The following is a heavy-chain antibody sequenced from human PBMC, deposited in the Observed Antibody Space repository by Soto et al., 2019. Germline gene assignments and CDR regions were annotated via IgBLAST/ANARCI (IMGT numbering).Heavy chain of an antibody. CDR1: GDSIRNLY. Sequence: SETLSLTCTVSGDSIRNLYWSWIRQPAGKGLEWIGRIYTTGATNYNPSLKSRVAMSVDTSKRQFSLTMTSVTAADTAVYYCARTAISATPYFDNWGQGTLVTVSS. CDR2: IYTTGAT. J-gene: IGHJ4*02. CDR3: ARTAISATPYFDN. V-gene: IGHV4-4*07. D-gene: IGHD2-15*01.